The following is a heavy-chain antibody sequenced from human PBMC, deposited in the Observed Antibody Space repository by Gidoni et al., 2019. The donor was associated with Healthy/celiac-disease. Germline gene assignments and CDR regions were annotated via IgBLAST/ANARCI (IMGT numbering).Heavy chain of an antibody. CDR3: AHRTGIQLWPESYYFDY. CDR1: GFSLSTSGVG. V-gene: IGHV2-5*01. CDR2: IYWNDDK. D-gene: IGHD5-18*01. Sequence: QITLKESGPTLVKPTQTLTLTCTFSGFSLSTSGVGVGWIRQPPGKALEWLALIYWNDDKRYSPSLKSRLTITKDTSKNQVVLTMTNMDPVDTATYYCAHRTGIQLWPESYYFDYWGQGTLVTVSS. J-gene: IGHJ4*02.